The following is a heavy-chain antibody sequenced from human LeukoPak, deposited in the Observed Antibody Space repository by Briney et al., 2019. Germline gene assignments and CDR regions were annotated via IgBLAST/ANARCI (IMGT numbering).Heavy chain of an antibody. CDR2: ISGSGKTI. Sequence: GGSLRLSCAASGFSVNTYNMKWVRQAPGKGLEWVSVISGSGKTIHYAVSVKGRFTISRDNAKKSLYLQMNSLRAEDTAVYYCARDSVAGSQDAFDIWGQGTMVTVSS. CDR3: ARDSVAGSQDAFDI. CDR1: GFSVNTYN. V-gene: IGHV3-48*03. J-gene: IGHJ3*02. D-gene: IGHD6-19*01.